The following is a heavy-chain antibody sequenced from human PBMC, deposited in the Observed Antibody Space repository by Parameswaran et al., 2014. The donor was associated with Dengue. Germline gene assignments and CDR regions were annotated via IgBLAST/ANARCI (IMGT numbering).Heavy chain of an antibody. Sequence: WIRQPPGKGLEWVASISIDSKYIFYGDSVKGRFTISRDNPKNSLHLQMSSLRAEDTAVYYCARDLHARTVGYTYGYPQAFWGQGTLVTVSS. D-gene: IGHD5-18*01. CDR3: ARDLHARTVGYTYGYPQAF. V-gene: IGHV3-21*01. J-gene: IGHJ4*02. CDR2: ISIDSKYI.